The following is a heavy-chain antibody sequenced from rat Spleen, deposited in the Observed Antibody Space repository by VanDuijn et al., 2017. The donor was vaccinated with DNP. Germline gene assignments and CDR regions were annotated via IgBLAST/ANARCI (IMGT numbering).Heavy chain of an antibody. D-gene: IGHD1-11*01. V-gene: IGHV5-29*01. CDR2: ISYDGGST. Sequence: EVKLVESGGGLVQPGRSLKLSCAASGFTFSNYGMAWVRQAPKKGLEWVAYISYDGGSTYYRDPVKGRFTISRDNAKSTLYLQMSKLGSEDTAIYYCAKGPNYGGWSDYFDYWGQGVMVTVSS. CDR1: GFTFSNYG. J-gene: IGHJ2*01. CDR3: AKGPNYGGWSDYFDY.